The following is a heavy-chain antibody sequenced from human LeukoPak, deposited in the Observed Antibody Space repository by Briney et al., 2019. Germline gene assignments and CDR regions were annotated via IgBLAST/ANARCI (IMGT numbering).Heavy chain of an antibody. CDR3: ARVFGGYSSGWFDY. Sequence: SETLSLTCTVSGGSISSSSYYWGWIRQPPGKGLEWIGSIYYSGSTYYNPSLKSRVTISVDTSKNQFSLKLSSVTAADTAVYYCARVFGGYSSGWFDYWGQGTLVTVSS. V-gene: IGHV4-39*07. CDR1: GGSISSSSYY. CDR2: IYYSGST. J-gene: IGHJ4*02. D-gene: IGHD6-19*01.